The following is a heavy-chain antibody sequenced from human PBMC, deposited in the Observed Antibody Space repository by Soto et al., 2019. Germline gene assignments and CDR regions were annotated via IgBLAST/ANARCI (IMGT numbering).Heavy chain of an antibody. J-gene: IGHJ4*02. Sequence: QVQLVESGGGLVKPGGSLRLSCAASGFTFSDHFMSWIRQAPGQGLEWVSYVSRSGSSIYYADSVKGRFTISRDNAKNSLYLQMNSLRAEDTAVYYCARVPKGVVVAANDDWGQGSLVTVSS. D-gene: IGHD2-15*01. CDR2: VSRSGSSI. V-gene: IGHV3-11*01. CDR3: ARVPKGVVVAANDD. CDR1: GFTFSDHF.